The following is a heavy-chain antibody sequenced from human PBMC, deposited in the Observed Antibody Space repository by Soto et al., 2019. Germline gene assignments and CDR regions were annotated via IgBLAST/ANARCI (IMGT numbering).Heavy chain of an antibody. CDR3: AGCLVVTDKGWFDL. V-gene: IGHV3-30-3*02. CDR2: ISCGGNRV. Sequence: QVQLVESGGGVVQRGESLRLSCAASGFTFSTYSMNWFLQSPGKGREWVAVISCGGNRVNYGDSVKGRFTISRYNTKNTMFLHTSALRPEDTAIYDSAGCLVVTDKGWFDLWCQGTQVTVSS. CDR1: GFTFSTYS. D-gene: IGHD2-21*02. J-gene: IGHJ5*02.